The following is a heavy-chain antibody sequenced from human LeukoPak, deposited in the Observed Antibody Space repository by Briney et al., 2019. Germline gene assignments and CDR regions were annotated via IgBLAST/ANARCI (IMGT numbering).Heavy chain of an antibody. Sequence: ASVKVSCKASGYTFTGYYMHWVRQAPGQGLEWMGWINPNSGGTNYAQKLQGRVTMTTDTSTSTAYMELRSLRSDDTAVYYCARVTPITIFGVVTRDYYYGMDVWGQGTTVTVSS. J-gene: IGHJ6*02. D-gene: IGHD3-3*01. CDR3: ARVTPITIFGVVTRDYYYGMDV. CDR2: INPNSGGT. V-gene: IGHV1-2*02. CDR1: GYTFTGYY.